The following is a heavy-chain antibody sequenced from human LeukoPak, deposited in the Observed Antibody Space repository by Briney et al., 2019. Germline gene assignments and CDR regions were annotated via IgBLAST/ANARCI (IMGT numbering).Heavy chain of an antibody. CDR3: ARAGNIRFDY. CDR2: ISGRDGST. D-gene: IGHD2/OR15-2a*01. Sequence: GGSLRLSCAASGFTFSSYAMSWVRQAPGKGLEWVSSISGRDGSTYNADSVKDRFTISRDNSKNTLYLQMNSLRAEDTAVYYCARAGNIRFDYWGQGTLVTVSS. V-gene: IGHV3-23*01. CDR1: GFTFSSYA. J-gene: IGHJ4*02.